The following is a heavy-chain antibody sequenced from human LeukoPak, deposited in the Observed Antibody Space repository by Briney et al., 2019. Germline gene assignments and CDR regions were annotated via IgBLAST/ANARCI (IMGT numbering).Heavy chain of an antibody. CDR1: GFTVSTNY. Sequence: GGSLRLSCAASGFTVSTNYMNWVRQAPGRGLEWVSVIYSGGGTYYVDSVKGRFTISRDNSKNTLHLLMNSLRAEDTAVYFCAKDVGYSHGYSFDYWGQGAQVTVSS. CDR2: IYSGGGT. D-gene: IGHD5-18*01. CDR3: AKDVGYSHGYSFDY. J-gene: IGHJ4*02. V-gene: IGHV3-66*01.